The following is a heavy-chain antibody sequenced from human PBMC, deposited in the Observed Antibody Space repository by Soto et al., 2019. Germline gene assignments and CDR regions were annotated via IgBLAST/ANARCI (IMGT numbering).Heavy chain of an antibody. D-gene: IGHD6-19*01. CDR1: GFTFSSYA. CDR3: ARGGYSSVWYSTHWREKFYFDY. J-gene: IGHJ4*02. V-gene: IGHV3-30-3*01. CDR2: ISYDGSNK. Sequence: QVQLVESGGGVVQPGRSLRLSCAASGFTFSSYAMHWVRQAPGKGLEWVAVISYDGSNKYYADSVKGRFTISRDNSRNTLDLQICRMRAEDMAVDYCARGGYSSVWYSTHWREKFYFDYWGQGTLVTVSS.